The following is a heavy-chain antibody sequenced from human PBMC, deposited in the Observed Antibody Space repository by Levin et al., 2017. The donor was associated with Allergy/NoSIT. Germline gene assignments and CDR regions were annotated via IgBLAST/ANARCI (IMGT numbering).Heavy chain of an antibody. CDR3: ARDHFIEYQLLYYYYGMDV. D-gene: IGHD2-2*01. J-gene: IGHJ6*02. CDR2: IYTSGST. V-gene: IGHV4-4*07. Sequence: SETLSLTCTVSGGSISSYYWSWIRQPAGKGLEWIGRIYTSGSTNYNPSLKSRVTMSVDTSKNQFSLKLSSVTAADTAVYYCARDHFIEYQLLYYYYGMDVWGQGTTVTVSS. CDR1: GGSISSYY.